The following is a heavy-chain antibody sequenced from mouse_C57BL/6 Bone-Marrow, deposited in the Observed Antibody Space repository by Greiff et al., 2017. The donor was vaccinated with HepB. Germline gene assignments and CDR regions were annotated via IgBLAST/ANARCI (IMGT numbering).Heavy chain of an antibody. Sequence: VQLQQPGAELVKPGASVKMSCKASGYTFTSYWITWVKQRPGQGLEWIGDIYPGGGSTNYNEKLKSKATLTVDTSSSTAYMQLSSLTSEDTAVYYCPIYYYGNSCWGQGTTLTVAS. CDR2: IYPGGGST. CDR3: PIYYYGNSC. V-gene: IGHV1-55*01. D-gene: IGHD1-1*01. J-gene: IGHJ2*01. CDR1: GYTFTSYW.